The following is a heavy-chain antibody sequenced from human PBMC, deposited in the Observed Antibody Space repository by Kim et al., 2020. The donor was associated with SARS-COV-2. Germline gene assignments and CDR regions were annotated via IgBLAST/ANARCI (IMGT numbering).Heavy chain of an antibody. Sequence: GGSLRLSCAASGFTFSSYDMHWVRQATGKGLEWVSAIGTAGDTYYPGSVKGRFTISRENAKNSLYLQMNSLRAGDTAVYYCARVVGPGDGMDVWGQGTTVTVSS. CDR3: ARVVGPGDGMDV. V-gene: IGHV3-13*01. CDR1: GFTFSSYD. D-gene: IGHD1-26*01. CDR2: IGTAGDT. J-gene: IGHJ6*02.